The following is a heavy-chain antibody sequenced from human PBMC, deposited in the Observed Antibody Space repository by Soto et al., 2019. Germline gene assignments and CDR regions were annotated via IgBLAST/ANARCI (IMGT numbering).Heavy chain of an antibody. D-gene: IGHD3-3*01. CDR3: ARVWPMSRFGGGYFDY. Sequence: QVQLQESGPGLVKPSQTLSLTCTVSGGSISSGDYYWSWIRQPPGKGLERIGYIYYSGSAYYNPSLRRRVTISVDTSKNQFSLKLSSVTAADTAVYYSARVWPMSRFGGGYFDYWGQGTLVTVSS. V-gene: IGHV4-30-4*01. CDR1: GGSISSGDYY. J-gene: IGHJ4*02. CDR2: IYYSGSA.